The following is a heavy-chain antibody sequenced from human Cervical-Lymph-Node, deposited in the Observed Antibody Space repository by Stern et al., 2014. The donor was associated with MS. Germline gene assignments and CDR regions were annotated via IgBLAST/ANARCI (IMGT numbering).Heavy chain of an antibody. Sequence: QDQLVESGAEVKKPGASVKVSCKASGYTFTSYGISWVRQAPGQGLEWMGWISAYNGNTNHAQKLQGRVTMTTDTSTSTAYVELRSLRSDDTAVYYCARVEKKQPSRGDYWGQGTLVTVSS. CDR2: ISAYNGNT. J-gene: IGHJ4*02. D-gene: IGHD6-13*01. V-gene: IGHV1-18*04. CDR3: ARVEKKQPSRGDY. CDR1: GYTFTSYG.